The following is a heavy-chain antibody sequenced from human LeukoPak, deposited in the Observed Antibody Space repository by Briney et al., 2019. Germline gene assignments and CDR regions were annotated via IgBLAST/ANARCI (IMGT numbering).Heavy chain of an antibody. V-gene: IGHV5-51*01. D-gene: IGHD3-22*01. CDR1: GYRFTSYW. CDR2: IYPGDSDT. CDR3: AGAHDSSGLWAFDI. J-gene: IGHJ3*02. Sequence: GESLKISFKGSGYRFTSYWIGWVRPMPGKGLEWMGIIYPGDSDTRYSPSFQGQVTISADKSISTAYLQWSSLKASDTAMYYCAGAHDSSGLWAFDIWGQGTMVTVSS.